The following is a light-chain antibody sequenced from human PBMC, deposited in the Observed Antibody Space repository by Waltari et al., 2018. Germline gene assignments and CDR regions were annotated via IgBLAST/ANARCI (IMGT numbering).Light chain of an antibody. Sequence: DVVMTQSPLSLSVTLGQAASISCKSSQSLVHSDGNTHLNWFHQRPGQSPRRLIYRVSNRDSGVPDRFSGSGSGTDFTLTINKVEADDVGIYYCMQGTHLPYTFGQGTKLDIK. CDR3: MQGTHLPYT. V-gene: IGKV2-30*02. J-gene: IGKJ2*01. CDR1: QSLVHSDGNTH. CDR2: RVS.